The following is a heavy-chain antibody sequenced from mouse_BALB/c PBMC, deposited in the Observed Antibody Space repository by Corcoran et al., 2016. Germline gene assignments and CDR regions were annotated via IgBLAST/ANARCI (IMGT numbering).Heavy chain of an antibody. Sequence: EVQLQQSGPELVKPGASLTLSCTASGYSFTGYTLNWVKRSHGKNLEWIGLINPYNGGTSYNQKFKVKATLTVDKSSSTAYMELLSLTSEDSAVYYCAREVNWAYFDYWGQGITLTGSS. CDR1: GYSFTGYT. D-gene: IGHD4-1*01. J-gene: IGHJ2*01. CDR2: INPYNGGT. V-gene: IGHV1-18*01. CDR3: AREVNWAYFDY.